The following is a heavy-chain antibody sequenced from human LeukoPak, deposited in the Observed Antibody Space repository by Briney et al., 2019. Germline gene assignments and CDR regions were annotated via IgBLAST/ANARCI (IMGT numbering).Heavy chain of an antibody. Sequence: GGSLRLSCAASGFTFSSYSMNWIRQAPGKGLEWVSYISSSGSTIYYADSVKGRFTISRDNAKNSPYLQMNSLRAEDTAVYYCARDSYSSSFAAFDIWGQGTMVTVSS. V-gene: IGHV3-48*04. CDR1: GFTFSSYS. J-gene: IGHJ3*02. CDR3: ARDSYSSSFAAFDI. CDR2: ISSSGSTI. D-gene: IGHD6-13*01.